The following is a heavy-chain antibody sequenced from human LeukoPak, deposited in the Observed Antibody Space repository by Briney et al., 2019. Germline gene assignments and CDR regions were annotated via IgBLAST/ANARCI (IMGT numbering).Heavy chain of an antibody. D-gene: IGHD3-3*01. J-gene: IGHJ4*02. CDR2: ISGSGGST. CDR3: ARSYYDFWSGYLDY. Sequence: GGALRLSCAASGFTFSSYAMSWVRQAPGKGLEWVSAISGSGGSTYYADSVKGRFTISRDNSKNTLYLQKNSLRSEDTAVYYCARSYYDFWSGYLDYWGQGTLVTVSS. V-gene: IGHV3-23*01. CDR1: GFTFSSYA.